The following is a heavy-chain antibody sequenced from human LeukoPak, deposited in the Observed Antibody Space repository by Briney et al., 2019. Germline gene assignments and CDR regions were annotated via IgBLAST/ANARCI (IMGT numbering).Heavy chain of an antibody. V-gene: IGHV4-31*03. J-gene: IGHJ4*02. D-gene: IGHD1-26*01. Sequence: PSETLSLTCTVSGASISSGGYYWSWIRQHPGKGLEWIGYIYYSGSAYYNPSLKSRVTISVDTSKNQFSLKLSSVTAADTAVYYCARDRVGATRYFDFWGQGTLVTVSS. CDR2: IYYSGSA. CDR1: GASISSGGYY. CDR3: ARDRVGATRYFDF.